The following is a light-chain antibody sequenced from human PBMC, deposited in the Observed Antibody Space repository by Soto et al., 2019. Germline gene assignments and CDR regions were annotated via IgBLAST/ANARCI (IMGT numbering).Light chain of an antibody. CDR3: MQALQTPYT. CDR1: QRLLHSNGNTF. J-gene: IGKJ2*01. Sequence: EIVMTQSPPSLTVTPGEPASISCRSSQRLLHSNGNTFLDWYVQKPGQSPQLLIYLGSNRASGVPDRVSGSEAGTDFTLKISSVEAEDVGVYYCMQALQTPYTFGQGTKLEIK. CDR2: LGS. V-gene: IGKV2-28*01.